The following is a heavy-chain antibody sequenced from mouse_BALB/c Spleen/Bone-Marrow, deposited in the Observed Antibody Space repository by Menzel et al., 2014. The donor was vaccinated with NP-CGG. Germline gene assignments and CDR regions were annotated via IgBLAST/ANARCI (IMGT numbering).Heavy chain of an antibody. J-gene: IGHJ2*01. CDR1: GFNIKDTY. D-gene: IGHD3-1*01. V-gene: IGHV14-3*02. CDR3: ARTPRATFYFDY. Sequence: VQLQQSGAELVKPGASVKLSCTASGFNIKDTYMHWVKQRPEQGLEWIGRIDPANGNTKYDTKFQGKATITADTSSNTAYLQLFSLTSGDTAVYYCARTPRATFYFDYWGQGTTLTVSS. CDR2: IDPANGNT.